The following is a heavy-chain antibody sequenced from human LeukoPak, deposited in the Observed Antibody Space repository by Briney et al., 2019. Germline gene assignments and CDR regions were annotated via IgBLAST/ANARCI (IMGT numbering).Heavy chain of an antibody. D-gene: IGHD1-7*01. J-gene: IGHJ4*02. V-gene: IGHV5-51*01. Sequence: GESLKISCKGSGYRFSNYWIGWVRQMPGRGLECMGIIYPGDSDARYSPSFQGQITMSADKSIDTAYLQWNSLKALDSAMYYCARGEITGTPVYYWGQGTLVTVSS. CDR2: IYPGDSDA. CDR1: GYRFSNYW. CDR3: ARGEITGTPVYY.